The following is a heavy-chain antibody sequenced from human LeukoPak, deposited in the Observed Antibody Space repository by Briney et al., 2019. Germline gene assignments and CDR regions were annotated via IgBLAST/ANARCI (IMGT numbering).Heavy chain of an antibody. CDR3: AREYYGGTADY. Sequence: GGSLRLSCAASGFTFSDYYMSWIPRPPGKGLRWVSYISSSGSTIYYADSVKGRFTISRDNAKNSLYLQTNSLRAEDTAVYYCAREYYGGTADYWGQGTLVTVSS. D-gene: IGHD4-23*01. CDR1: GFTFSDYY. V-gene: IGHV3-11*01. CDR2: ISSSGSTI. J-gene: IGHJ4*02.